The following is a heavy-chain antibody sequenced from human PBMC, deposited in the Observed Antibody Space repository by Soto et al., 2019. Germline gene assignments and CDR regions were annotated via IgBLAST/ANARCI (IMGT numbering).Heavy chain of an antibody. CDR1: GYDFTAYD. D-gene: IGHD6-13*01. Sequence: GASVKVSFKTSGYDFTAYDINWVRQASGQGLEWMGWMNPINGATGSARRFQGRVSMTRNTATGTAYLELTSPRSDDTGVYYCGRGPSPRAPAGGTPYYYAMDVWGQGTTVTVSS. J-gene: IGHJ6*02. CDR2: MNPINGAT. V-gene: IGHV1-8*02. CDR3: GRGPSPRAPAGGTPYYYAMDV.